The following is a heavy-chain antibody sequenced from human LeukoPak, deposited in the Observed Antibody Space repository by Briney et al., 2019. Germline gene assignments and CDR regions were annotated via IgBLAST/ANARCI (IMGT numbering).Heavy chain of an antibody. CDR3: ANGRDGYNPWFDY. D-gene: IGHD5-24*01. CDR2: IYYSGST. CDR1: GGSISSYY. J-gene: IGHJ4*02. Sequence: SETLSLTCTVSGGSISSYYWSWIRQPPGKGLEWIGYIYYSGSTNYNPSLKSRVTISVDTSKNQFSLKLSSVTAADTAVCYCANGRDGYNPWFDYWGQGTLVTVSS. V-gene: IGHV4-59*01.